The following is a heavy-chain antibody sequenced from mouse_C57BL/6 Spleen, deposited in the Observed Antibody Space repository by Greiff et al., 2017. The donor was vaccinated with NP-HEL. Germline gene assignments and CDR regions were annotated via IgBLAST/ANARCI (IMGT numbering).Heavy chain of an antibody. CDR3: ASPHYYGSRYYAMDY. CDR1: GYTFTDYN. Sequence: VQLQQSGPELVKPGASVKMSCKASGYTFTDYNMHWVKQSHGKSLEWIGYINPNNGGTSYNQKFKGKATLTVNKSSSTAYMELRSLTSEDSAVYYCASPHYYGSRYYAMDYWGQGTSVTVSS. J-gene: IGHJ4*01. V-gene: IGHV1-22*01. CDR2: INPNNGGT. D-gene: IGHD1-1*01.